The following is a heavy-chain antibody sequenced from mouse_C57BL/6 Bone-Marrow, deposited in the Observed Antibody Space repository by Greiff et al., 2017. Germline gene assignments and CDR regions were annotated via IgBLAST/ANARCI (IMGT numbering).Heavy chain of an antibody. V-gene: IGHV1-81*01. J-gene: IGHJ4*01. CDR3: ARDYGSSYNAMDY. CDR1: GYTFTSYG. Sequence: QVQLQQSGAELARPGASVKLSCKASGYTFTSYGISWVKQRTGQGLEWIGEIYPRGGNTYYNEKFKGKATLTADTSSSTAYMELRSLTSEDSAVYVCARDYGSSYNAMDYWGQGTSVTVSS. D-gene: IGHD1-1*01. CDR2: IYPRGGNT.